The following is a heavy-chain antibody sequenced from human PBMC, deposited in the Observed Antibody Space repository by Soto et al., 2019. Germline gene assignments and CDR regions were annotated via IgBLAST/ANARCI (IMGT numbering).Heavy chain of an antibody. CDR2: INHSGST. Sequence: QVQLQQWGAGLLKPSETLSLTCAVYGGSFSGYYWSWIRQPPGKGLEWIGEINHSGSTNYNPSLKSRVTISVDTAKNQFSLKLCSVTAADTAVYYCAARRGVGDIVVVVAATPSGYFDYWGQGTLVTVSS. J-gene: IGHJ4*02. CDR1: GGSFSGYY. D-gene: IGHD2-15*01. CDR3: AARRGVGDIVVVVAATPSGYFDY. V-gene: IGHV4-34*01.